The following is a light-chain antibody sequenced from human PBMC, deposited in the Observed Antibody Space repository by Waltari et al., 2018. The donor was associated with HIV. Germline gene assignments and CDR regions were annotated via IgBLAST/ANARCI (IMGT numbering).Light chain of an antibody. CDR2: GT. CDR3: STWDYSLTSWV. CDR1: INNIGNYD. Sequence: ALTPETSVSGTVGQHVTLSCSGNINNIGNYDLGWYQQISNGAPKTVRFGTSLPSGIPDRFSASKSGNTASLTISGLQPEDEADYFCSTWDYSLTSWVFGGGTKLTVL. J-gene: IGLJ3*02. V-gene: IGLV1-36*01.